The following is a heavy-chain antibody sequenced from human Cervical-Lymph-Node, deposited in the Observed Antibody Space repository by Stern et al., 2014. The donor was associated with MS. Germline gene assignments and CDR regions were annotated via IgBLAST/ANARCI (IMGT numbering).Heavy chain of an antibody. Sequence: QVQLGQWGAGLLKPSETLSLTCAVYGGSFSGYYWSWIRQPPGKGLEWIGEINHSGRTNYNPSLQSRITLPVDTSKNQFSLKLSSVTAADTAVYYCARGEYDYWGQGTLVTVSS. J-gene: IGHJ4*02. CDR2: INHSGRT. D-gene: IGHD2/OR15-2a*01. CDR3: ARGEYDY. V-gene: IGHV4-34*01. CDR1: GGSFSGYY.